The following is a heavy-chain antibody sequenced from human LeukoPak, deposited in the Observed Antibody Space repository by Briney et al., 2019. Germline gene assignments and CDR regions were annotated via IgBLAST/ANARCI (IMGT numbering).Heavy chain of an antibody. J-gene: IGHJ4*02. CDR3: ARGTYSSSNY. Sequence: LEWIGYIYYSGSTNYNPSLKSRVTISVDTSKNQFSLKLSSVTAADTAVYYCARGTYSSSNYWGQGTLVTVSS. V-gene: IGHV4-59*09. D-gene: IGHD6-6*01. CDR2: IYYSGST.